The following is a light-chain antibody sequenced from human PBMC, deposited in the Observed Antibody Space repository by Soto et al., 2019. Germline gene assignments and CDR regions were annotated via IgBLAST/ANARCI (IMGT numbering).Light chain of an antibody. CDR1: QSISSW. CDR3: QQYNSYSPYT. V-gene: IGKV1-5*03. J-gene: IGKJ2*01. Sequence: DIQMTQSPSTLSASVGDRVTITCRASQSISSWLAWYQQKPGKAPKLLIYKASSLESGVPSRFSGSGSGTEFTLTIRSLQPDDFATYYCQQYNSYSPYTFGQVTKLEIK. CDR2: KAS.